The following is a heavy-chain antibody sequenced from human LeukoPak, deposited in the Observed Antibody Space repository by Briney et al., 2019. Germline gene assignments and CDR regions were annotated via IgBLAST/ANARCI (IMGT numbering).Heavy chain of an antibody. D-gene: IGHD2-2*01. Sequence: GGSLRLSCTASGFTFGDYAMSWVRQAPGKGLEWVGFIRSKAYGGTTEYAASVKGRFTISRDDSKSIAYLQMNSLKTEDTAVYYCTRDCRFPIVVVPAATSANATCGNDAFDIWGQGTMVTVSS. CDR1: GFTFGDYA. J-gene: IGHJ3*02. V-gene: IGHV3-49*04. CDR3: TRDCRFPIVVVPAATSANATCGNDAFDI. CDR2: IRSKAYGGTT.